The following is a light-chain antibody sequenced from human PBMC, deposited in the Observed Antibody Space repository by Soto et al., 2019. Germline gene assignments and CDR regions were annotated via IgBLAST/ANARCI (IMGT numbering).Light chain of an antibody. CDR3: CSYEGSFV. CDR2: EGS. CDR1: SSDVGSYNL. Sequence: QSVLTQPASVSGSPGQSITISCTGTSSDVGSYNLVSWYQQHPGKAPKLMIYEGSKRPSGVSNRFSGSKSGNTASLTISGLKAEDEADYYCCSYEGSFVFGGGTKLTVL. V-gene: IGLV2-23*01. J-gene: IGLJ2*01.